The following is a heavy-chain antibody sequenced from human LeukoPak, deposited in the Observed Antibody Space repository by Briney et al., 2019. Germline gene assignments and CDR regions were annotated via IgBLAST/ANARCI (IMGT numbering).Heavy chain of an antibody. CDR1: GFTFRNYG. CDR3: AKDDGGSYYIYYYYMDV. Sequence: PGGSLRLSCAASGFTFRNYGMSWVRQAPGKGLEWVSAISNSGGNTYYADSVKGRFTISRDNSRNTLYPQMNSLRAEDTAVYYCAKDDGGSYYIYYYYMDVWGKGTTVTISS. V-gene: IGHV3-23*01. D-gene: IGHD1-26*01. J-gene: IGHJ6*03. CDR2: ISNSGGNT.